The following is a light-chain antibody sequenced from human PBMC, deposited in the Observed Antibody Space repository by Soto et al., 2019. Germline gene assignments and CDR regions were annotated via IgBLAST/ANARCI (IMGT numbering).Light chain of an antibody. CDR1: SNDIGGYNY. Sequence: ALTQPRSVSGSPGQAVTISCTGTSNDIGGYNYVSWYQQHPDKAPKLMIFDVSQRPSGVPDRFSGSKSGNTASLTISGLQAEDEADYYCCSYAGSYTFVVFGGGTKLTVL. CDR2: DVS. V-gene: IGLV2-11*01. J-gene: IGLJ2*01. CDR3: CSYAGSYTFVV.